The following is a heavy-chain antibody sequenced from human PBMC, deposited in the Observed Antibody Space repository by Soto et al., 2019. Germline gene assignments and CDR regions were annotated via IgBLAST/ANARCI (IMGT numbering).Heavy chain of an antibody. J-gene: IGHJ6*02. CDR3: ANAAAGTRYYYYGMDV. D-gene: IGHD6-13*01. Sequence: GGSLRLSCAASGFTFSSEAMSWVRQAPGKGLEWVSAISGSGGSTYYADSVKGRFTISRDNSKNTLYLQMNSLRAEDTAVYYCANAAAGTRYYYYGMDVWGQGTTVTVSS. V-gene: IGHV3-23*01. CDR2: ISGSGGST. CDR1: GFTFSSEA.